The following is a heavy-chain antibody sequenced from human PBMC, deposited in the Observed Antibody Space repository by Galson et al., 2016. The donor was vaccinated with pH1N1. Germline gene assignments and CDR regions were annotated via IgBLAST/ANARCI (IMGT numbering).Heavy chain of an antibody. V-gene: IGHV4-39*01. CDR2: IYYSGIT. Sequence: LSLTCTVSGASISSSNYYWGWIRQPPGKGLEWIANIYYSGITYYDASLKSRVTISVDTSKKQFSLKLNSVIAADTAVYYCARLWYGEYIDYWGQGTRVTVSS. J-gene: IGHJ4*02. CDR1: GASISSSNYY. D-gene: IGHD3-10*01. CDR3: ARLWYGEYIDY.